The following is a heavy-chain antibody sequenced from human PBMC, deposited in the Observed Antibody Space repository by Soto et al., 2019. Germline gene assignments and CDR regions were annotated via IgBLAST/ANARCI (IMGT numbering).Heavy chain of an antibody. D-gene: IGHD4-17*01. V-gene: IGHV5-51*01. Sequence: GEYLKISCKGSGYNFHTYWIAWVRQMPGKGLEWMGFIYPHDSDTRYSPSFRGQVTISADKSINTAYLQWTSLKASDTAIYFCARPTDYHYGMQVWGQGTTVTVSS. J-gene: IGHJ6*02. CDR1: GYNFHTYW. CDR3: ARPTDYHYGMQV. CDR2: IYPHDSDT.